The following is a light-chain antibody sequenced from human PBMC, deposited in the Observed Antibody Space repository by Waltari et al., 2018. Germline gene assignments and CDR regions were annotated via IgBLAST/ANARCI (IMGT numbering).Light chain of an antibody. CDR3: MQGTHWPYT. J-gene: IGKJ2*01. Sequence: DVVMTQSPLSLRVTLGQPASISCKSSESLVHSDGNTHLNWFQQRPGQSPRRLIYRVSNRDSGVPDRFSGSGSDTDFTLKISRVEAEDIGVYYCMQGTHWPYTFGQGTKLDIK. CDR2: RVS. V-gene: IGKV2-30*02. CDR1: ESLVHSDGNTH.